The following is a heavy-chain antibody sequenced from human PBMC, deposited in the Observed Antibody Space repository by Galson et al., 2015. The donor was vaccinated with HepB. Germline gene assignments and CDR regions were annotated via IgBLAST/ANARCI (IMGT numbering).Heavy chain of an antibody. J-gene: IGHJ4*02. V-gene: IGHV3-23*01. Sequence: SLRLSCAASGFTFSNYAMNWVRQAPGKGLEWVSAISASGGTAYYADSVMGRFTISRDNSKNTLYLRMNSLRAEDTAVYYCARPEGGSYYYDYWGQGTLVTVSS. CDR3: ARPEGGSYYYDY. D-gene: IGHD1-26*01. CDR1: GFTFSNYA. CDR2: ISASGGTA.